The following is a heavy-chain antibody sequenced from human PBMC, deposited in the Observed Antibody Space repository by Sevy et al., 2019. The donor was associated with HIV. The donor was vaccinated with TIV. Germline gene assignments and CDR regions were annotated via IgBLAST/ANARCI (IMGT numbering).Heavy chain of an antibody. V-gene: IGHV3-23*01. CDR2: ISASGAST. CDR1: GFTFSSYA. J-gene: IGHJ4*02. D-gene: IGHD2-15*01. CDR3: AKLSCSDGNCFSIDY. Sequence: EGSLRLSCAASGFTFSSYAMTWVRQAPGKGLEWVSGISASGASTYYADSVKGRFTISRDNSKNTLYLQINSLRAEDTAVYYCAKLSCSDGNCFSIDYWGQGTLVTVSS.